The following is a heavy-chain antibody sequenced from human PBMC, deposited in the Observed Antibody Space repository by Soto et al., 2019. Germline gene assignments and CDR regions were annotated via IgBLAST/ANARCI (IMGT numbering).Heavy chain of an antibody. CDR2: ISYDGSNK. D-gene: IGHD3-10*01. CDR1: GFTFSSYG. J-gene: IGHJ6*02. CDR3: AKDQSHGSGYYYYGMDV. Sequence: VQLVESGGGVVQPGRSLRLSCAASGFTFSSYGMHWVRQAPGKGLEWVAVISYDGSNKYYADSVKGRFTISRDNSKNTLYLQMNSLRAEDTAVYYCAKDQSHGSGYYYYGMDVWGQGTTVTVSS. V-gene: IGHV3-30*18.